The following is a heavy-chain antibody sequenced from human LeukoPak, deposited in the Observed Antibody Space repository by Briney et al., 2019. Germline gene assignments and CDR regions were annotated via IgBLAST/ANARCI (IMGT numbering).Heavy chain of an antibody. CDR1: GYTFTGYY. CDR2: INPNSGGT. Sequence: ASVKVSCKASGYTFTGYYMHWVRQAPGQGLEWMGWINPNSGGTNYAQKFQGRVTMTRDTSISTAYMELSRLRSDDTAVYYCARDLVGYCSGGSCWGQGTLVTVSS. V-gene: IGHV1-2*02. J-gene: IGHJ4*02. D-gene: IGHD2-15*01. CDR3: ARDLVGYCSGGSC.